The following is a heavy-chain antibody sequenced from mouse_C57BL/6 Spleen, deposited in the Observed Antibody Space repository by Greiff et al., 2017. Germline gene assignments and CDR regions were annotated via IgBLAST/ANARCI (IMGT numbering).Heavy chain of an antibody. Sequence: VQLQQPGTELVKPGASVKLSCKASGYTFTSYWMHWVKQRPGQGLEWIGNINPSNGGTNYNEEFKSKATLTVDKSSSTAYMQLSSLTSEDSAVYYCAREGAYDRAWFAYWGQGTLVTVSA. J-gene: IGHJ3*01. CDR1: GYTFTSYW. V-gene: IGHV1-53*01. CDR3: AREGAYDRAWFAY. D-gene: IGHD2-3*01. CDR2: INPSNGGT.